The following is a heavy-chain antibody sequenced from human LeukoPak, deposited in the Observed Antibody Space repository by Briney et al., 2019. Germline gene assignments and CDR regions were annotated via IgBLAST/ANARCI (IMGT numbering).Heavy chain of an antibody. CDR2: IYYGGST. CDR1: GGSISSGGYY. Sequence: SQTLSLTCTVSGGSISSGGYYWSWIRQHPGKGLEWIGYIYYGGSTYYNPSLKSRVTISVDTSKNQFSLKLSSVTAADTAVYYCARVVQQYYYDSSGYTFDYWGQGTLVTVSS. CDR3: ARVVQQYYYDSSGYTFDY. D-gene: IGHD3-22*01. J-gene: IGHJ4*02. V-gene: IGHV4-31*03.